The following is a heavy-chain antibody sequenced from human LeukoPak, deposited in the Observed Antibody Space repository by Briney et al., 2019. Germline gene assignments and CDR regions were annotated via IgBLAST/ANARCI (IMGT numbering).Heavy chain of an antibody. CDR2: IYYSGST. D-gene: IGHD6-13*01. Sequence: SETLSLTCTVSGGSISSSSYYWGWIRQPPGKGLEWIGSIYYSGSTYYNPSLKSRVTISVDTSKNQFSLKLSSVTAADTAVYYCARGAYSSSWFDYWGQGTLVTVSS. CDR1: GGSISSSSYY. J-gene: IGHJ4*02. CDR3: ARGAYSSSWFDY. V-gene: IGHV4-39*07.